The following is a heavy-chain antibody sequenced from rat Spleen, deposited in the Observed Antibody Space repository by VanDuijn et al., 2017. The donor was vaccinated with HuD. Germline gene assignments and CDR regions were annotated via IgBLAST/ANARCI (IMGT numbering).Heavy chain of an antibody. CDR1: GFIFNNYW. Sequence: EVQLVESGGGLVQPGRSLKLSCVASGFIFNNYWMTWIRQAPGKGLEWVASITNTDESTFYSDSVKGRFTIFRDNAKSSLYLQMDSLRSEDTATYYCTSEPTRVYFDYWGQGVMVTVSS. J-gene: IGHJ2*01. CDR3: TSEPTRVYFDY. V-gene: IGHV5-31*01. CDR2: ITNTDEST. D-gene: IGHD1-4*01.